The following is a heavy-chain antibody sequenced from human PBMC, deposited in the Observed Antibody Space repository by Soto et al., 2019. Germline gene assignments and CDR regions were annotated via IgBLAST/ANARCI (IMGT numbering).Heavy chain of an antibody. J-gene: IGHJ3*02. CDR2: INPSGGST. V-gene: IGHV1-46*01. Sequence: GASVKVSCKASGYTFTSYYMHWVRQAPGQGLEWMGIINPSGGSTSYAQKFQGRVTMTRDTSTSTVYMELSSLRSEDTAVYYCARVPMSSGWPQRAFDIWGQGTMVTVSS. D-gene: IGHD6-19*01. CDR3: ARVPMSSGWPQRAFDI. CDR1: GYTFTSYY.